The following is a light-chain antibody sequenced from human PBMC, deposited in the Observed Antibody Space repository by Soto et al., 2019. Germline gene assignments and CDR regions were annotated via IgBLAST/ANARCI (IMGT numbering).Light chain of an antibody. Sequence: QSALTQPASVSGSPGQSITISCTGSTNDVGGYNYVSWYQQHPGKAPKHLIFEVSSRPSGVSNRFSGSKSGNTASLTISALQAEYEADYFCNSYSSSTSLPYVFGTGTKVTVL. V-gene: IGLV2-14*01. CDR3: NSYSSSTSLPYV. CDR2: EVS. J-gene: IGLJ1*01. CDR1: TNDVGGYNY.